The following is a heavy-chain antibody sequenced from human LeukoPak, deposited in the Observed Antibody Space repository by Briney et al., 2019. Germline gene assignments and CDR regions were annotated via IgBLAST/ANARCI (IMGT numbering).Heavy chain of an antibody. D-gene: IGHD2-15*01. V-gene: IGHV3-33*06. CDR1: GFTFSSYG. Sequence: GGSLRLSCAASGFTFSSYGMHWVRQAPDKGLVWVAVIWYDGSNKYYADSVKGRFTISRDNSKNTLYLQMNSLRAEDTAVYYCAKVFSDCSGGSCYWSEFDYWGQGTLVTVSS. J-gene: IGHJ4*02. CDR2: IWYDGSNK. CDR3: AKVFSDCSGGSCYWSEFDY.